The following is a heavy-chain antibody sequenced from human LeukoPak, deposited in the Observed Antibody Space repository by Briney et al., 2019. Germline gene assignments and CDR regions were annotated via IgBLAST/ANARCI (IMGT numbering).Heavy chain of an antibody. CDR2: INHSGST. V-gene: IGHV4-34*01. J-gene: IGHJ4*02. D-gene: IGHD3-3*01. Sequence: SETLSLTCAVYGGSFSGYYWSWIRQPPGKGLEWIGEINHSGSTNYNPSLKSRVTISVDTSKNQFSLKLSSVTAADTAVYYCARGLYYDFWSGYSIFDHWGQGTLVTVSS. CDR1: GGSFSGYY. CDR3: ARGLYYDFWSGYSIFDH.